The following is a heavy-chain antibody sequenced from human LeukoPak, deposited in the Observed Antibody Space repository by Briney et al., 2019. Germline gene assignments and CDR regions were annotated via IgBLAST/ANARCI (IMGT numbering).Heavy chain of an antibody. CDR2: ISTDGSSS. J-gene: IGHJ4*02. CDR1: GFSFSNYW. V-gene: IGHV3-74*01. D-gene: IGHD1-26*01. CDR3: ARGGSYYYHYFDY. Sequence: PGGSLRLSCAASGFSFSNYWMHWVRQAPGKGLVWVSRISTDGSSSSYADSVKGRFTIARDNAKNTLSLQMNSLRAEDTAVYYCARGGSYYYHYFDYWGQGTLVTVSS.